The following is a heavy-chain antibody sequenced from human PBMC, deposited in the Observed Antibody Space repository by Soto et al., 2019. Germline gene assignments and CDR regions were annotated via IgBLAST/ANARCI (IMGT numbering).Heavy chain of an antibody. CDR3: ALHGDDDFWGSYRYHDSFGI. CDR2: INPSGGST. J-gene: IGHJ6*02. V-gene: IGHV1-46*03. CDR1: GCTSSRDK. D-gene: IGHD3-16*02. Sequence: APLNGSSKETGCTSSRDKMHLLLQAPAQRHKGMGIINPSGGSTSYAQKFQGRVTMTRDTSTSTVYMELSSLRSEDTAVYYCALHGDDDFWGSYRYHDSFGIWGPGTTFTVSS.